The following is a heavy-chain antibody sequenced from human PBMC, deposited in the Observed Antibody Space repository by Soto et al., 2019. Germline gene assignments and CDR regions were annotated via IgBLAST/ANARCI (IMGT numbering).Heavy chain of an antibody. Sequence: GXAVKVACKASGNPLTSYDINWGRQATGHGLEWMGWINPNSGNIGYAQKFQGRVTMTRDTAIRTAYMEVSRLRSDDTAVYYCARGRASGSYYLLDYWGQRTLVTVSS. CDR2: INPNSGNI. CDR3: ARGRASGSYYLLDY. CDR1: GNPLTSYD. J-gene: IGHJ4*02. V-gene: IGHV1-8*01. D-gene: IGHD3-10*01.